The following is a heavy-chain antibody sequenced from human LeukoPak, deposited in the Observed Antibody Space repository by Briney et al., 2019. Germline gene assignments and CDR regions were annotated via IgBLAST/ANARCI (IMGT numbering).Heavy chain of an antibody. V-gene: IGHV4-39*01. CDR2: IYYSGST. CDR1: GGSISSSSYY. D-gene: IGHD3-9*01. Sequence: SETLSLTCTVSGGSISSSSYYWGWIRQPPGTGLEWIGSIYYSGSTYYNPSLKSRVTISVDTSKNQFSLKLSSVTAADTAVYYCARLGDILTGYYKNFDYWGQGTLVTVSS. J-gene: IGHJ4*02. CDR3: ARLGDILTGYYKNFDY.